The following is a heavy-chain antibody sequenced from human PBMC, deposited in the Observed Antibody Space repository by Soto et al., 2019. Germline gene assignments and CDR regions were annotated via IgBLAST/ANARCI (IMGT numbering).Heavy chain of an antibody. CDR1: GGTFSSYA. CDR2: IIPIFGTA. J-gene: IGHJ4*02. V-gene: IGHV1-69*06. Sequence: SVKVSGKASGGTFSSYAISWVRQAPGQALEWMGGIIPIFGTANYAQKFQGRVTITADKSTSTAYMELRSLRSEDTAVYYCARVRTDYDFWSGYYYFAYWGQGTPVTVSS. CDR3: ARVRTDYDFWSGYYYFAY. D-gene: IGHD3-3*01.